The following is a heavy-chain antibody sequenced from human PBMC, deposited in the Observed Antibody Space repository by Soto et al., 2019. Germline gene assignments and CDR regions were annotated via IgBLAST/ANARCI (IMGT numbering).Heavy chain of an antibody. J-gene: IGHJ6*03. CDR3: ARDVSINHYMDV. CDR2: IWNDGNIG. CDR1: GFIFSSYG. Sequence: QVQLVESGGGVVQPGRSLRLSCVASGFIFSSYGMHWVRQAPGKGLEWVAVIWNDGNIGNYPDSVKGRFTISRDNSKNTVDLQMNSRRAEDTAVYYCARDVSINHYMDVWGKGTTVTVSS. D-gene: IGHD3-10*01. V-gene: IGHV3-33*01.